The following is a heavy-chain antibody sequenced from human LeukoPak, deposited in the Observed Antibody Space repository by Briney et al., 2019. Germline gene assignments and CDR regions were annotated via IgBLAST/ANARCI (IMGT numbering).Heavy chain of an antibody. J-gene: IGHJ4*02. Sequence: SVKAPCKASGGTFSSYAISWVRQAPGQGLEWMGGIIPIFGTANYAQKFQGRVTITTDESTSTAYMELSSLRSEDTAVYYCARSIAAAVYYFDYWGQGTLVTVSS. V-gene: IGHV1-69*05. D-gene: IGHD6-13*01. CDR1: GGTFSSYA. CDR3: ARSIAAAVYYFDY. CDR2: IIPIFGTA.